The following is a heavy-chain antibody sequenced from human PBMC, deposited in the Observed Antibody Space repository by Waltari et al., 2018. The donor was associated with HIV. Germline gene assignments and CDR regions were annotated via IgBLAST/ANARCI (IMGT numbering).Heavy chain of an antibody. V-gene: IGHV4-39*07. Sequence: LQLQESGPGLVKPSETLSHTCPVYGGSVTSRTTYGGCILQAPGRGVGWIGAISDSGSAYYNPSLESRVTISLDTSKNQFSLKLQSVTAADTAVYYCAGAPNGDFSWLDPWGQGTLVTVSS. D-gene: IGHD4-17*01. J-gene: IGHJ5*02. CDR1: GGSVTSRTTY. CDR2: ISDSGSA. CDR3: AGAPNGDFSWLDP.